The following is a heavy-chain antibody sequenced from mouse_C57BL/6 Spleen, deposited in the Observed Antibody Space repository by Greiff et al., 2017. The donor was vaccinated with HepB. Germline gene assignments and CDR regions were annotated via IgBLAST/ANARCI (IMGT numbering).Heavy chain of an antibody. CDR2: IDPNSGGT. CDR3: ARWTPQLRLPYYYGY. J-gene: IGHJ2*01. D-gene: IGHD3-2*02. CDR1: GYTFTSYW. V-gene: IGHV1-72*01. Sequence: QVQLQQPGAELVKPGDSVKLSCKASGYTFTSYWMHWVKQRPGRGLEWIGRIDPNSGGTKYNEKFKSKATLTVDKPSSTAYMQLSSLTSDDSAVYDCARWTPQLRLPYYYGYWGQGTTLTVAT.